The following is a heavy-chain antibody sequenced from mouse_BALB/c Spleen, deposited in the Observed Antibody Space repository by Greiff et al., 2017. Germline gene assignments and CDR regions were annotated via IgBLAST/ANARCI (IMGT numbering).Heavy chain of an antibody. CDR1: GYTFTNYW. CDR2: IYPGGGYT. V-gene: IGHV1-63*02. Sequence: LQESGAELVRPGTSVKISCKASGYTFTNYWLGWVKQRPGHGLEWIGDIYPGGGYTNYNEKFKGKATLTADTSSSTAYMQLSSLTSEDSAVYFCARTRVITTVVPSYAMDYWGQGTSVTVSS. CDR3: ARTRVITTVVPSYAMDY. J-gene: IGHJ4*01. D-gene: IGHD1-1*01.